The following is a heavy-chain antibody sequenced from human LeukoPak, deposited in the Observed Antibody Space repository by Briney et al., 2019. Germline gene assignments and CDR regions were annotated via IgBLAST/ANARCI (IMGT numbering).Heavy chain of an antibody. J-gene: IGHJ4*02. CDR2: ISSSSSYI. CDR1: GFTFSSYS. CDR3: ARDTRYSSNLEPGR. V-gene: IGHV3-21*01. Sequence: GGSLRLSCAASGFTFSSYSMNWVRQAPGKGLEWVSSISSSSSYIYYADSVKGRFPTSRDNAKNSLYLQMNSLRAEDTAVYYCARDTRYSSNLEPGRWGQGTLVTVSS. D-gene: IGHD6-13*01.